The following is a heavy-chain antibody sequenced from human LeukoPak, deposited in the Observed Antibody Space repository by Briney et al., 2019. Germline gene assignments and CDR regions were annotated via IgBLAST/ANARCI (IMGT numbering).Heavy chain of an antibody. CDR1: GFTFSSYA. V-gene: IGHV3-30-3*01. J-gene: IGHJ4*02. CDR3: AKGGYCRSTSCYLNDY. CDR2: ISYDGSNK. D-gene: IGHD2-2*01. Sequence: PGRALRLSCAASGFTFSSYATHWVRPAPGKGLERVAVISYDGSNKYYADSVKGRFTISRDNSKNTLYLQMNSLRAEDTAVYYCAKGGYCRSTSCYLNDYWGQGTLVAVSS.